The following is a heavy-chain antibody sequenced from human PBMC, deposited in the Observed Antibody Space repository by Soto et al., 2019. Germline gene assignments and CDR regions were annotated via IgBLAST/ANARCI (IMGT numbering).Heavy chain of an antibody. V-gene: IGHV1-58*01. D-gene: IGHD3-22*01. Sequence: ASVKVSCKASGFTFTSSAVPWVRQARGQRLEWIGWIVVGSGNTNYAQKFQERVTITRDMSTSTAYMELGSLRAEDTAMYYCAKGGSGNYLTYYYYYGMDVWGQGTTVTVSS. CDR2: IVVGSGNT. J-gene: IGHJ6*02. CDR3: AKGGSGNYLTYYYYYGMDV. CDR1: GFTFTSSA.